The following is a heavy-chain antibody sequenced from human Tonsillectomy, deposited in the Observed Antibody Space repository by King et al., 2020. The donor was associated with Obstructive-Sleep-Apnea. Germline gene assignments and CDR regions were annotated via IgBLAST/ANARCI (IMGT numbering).Heavy chain of an antibody. V-gene: IGHV3-30*02. J-gene: IGHJ4*02. D-gene: IGHD3-10*01. CDR3: AKEAGQVCTMVRGEASSALDN. CDR1: GFTFRSYG. Sequence: VQLVESGGGVVQPGGSLRLSCAASGFTFRSYGMHWVRHAPGKGLEWVAFIRSDGSNKCYADSVKGRFTISRDNSMNTLYLQMNSLRTEDTAVYYCAKEAGQVCTMVRGEASSALDNWGQGTLVTVSS. CDR2: IRSDGSNK.